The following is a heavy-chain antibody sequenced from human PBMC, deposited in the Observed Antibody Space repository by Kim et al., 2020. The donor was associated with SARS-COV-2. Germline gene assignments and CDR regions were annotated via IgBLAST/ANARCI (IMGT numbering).Heavy chain of an antibody. J-gene: IGHJ4*02. Sequence: YNPSPKTRVTMSVDTSNNQISLNLTSVTAADTAVYCCAREGGSSSTHLDYWGQGTLVTVSS. CDR3: AREGGSSSTHLDY. V-gene: IGHV4-4*07. D-gene: IGHD2-15*01.